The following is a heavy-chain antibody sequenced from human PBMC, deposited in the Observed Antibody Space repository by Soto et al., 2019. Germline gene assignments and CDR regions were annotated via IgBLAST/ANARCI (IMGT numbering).Heavy chain of an antibody. D-gene: IGHD6-19*01. CDR2: IYPGDSDT. J-gene: IGHJ4*02. V-gene: IGHV5-51*01. Sequence: PGESLKISCKGSGYSFTSYWIGWVRQMPGKGLEWMGIIYPGDSDTRYSPSFQGQVTISADKSISTAYLQWSSLKASDTAMYYCARRPRYSGGWSYFDYWGQGTLVTVSS. CDR3: ARRPRYSGGWSYFDY. CDR1: GYSFTSYW.